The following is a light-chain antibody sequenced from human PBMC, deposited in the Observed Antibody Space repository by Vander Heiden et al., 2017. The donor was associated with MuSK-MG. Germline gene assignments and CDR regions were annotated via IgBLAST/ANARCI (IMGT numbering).Light chain of an antibody. CDR2: FAS. V-gene: IGKV6D-21*02. CDR3: HQSYTLPCT. Sequence: EIVLTQPPDCQPLTSMDKVTITCRASQSVGTNLHWYQQKPDQSPKLLISFASQCSSAVPSSFSGSGSGTDFTLSIIGLEPEDTAVYYCHQSYTLPCTFGQGTKVEIK. J-gene: IGKJ2*02. CDR1: QSVGTN.